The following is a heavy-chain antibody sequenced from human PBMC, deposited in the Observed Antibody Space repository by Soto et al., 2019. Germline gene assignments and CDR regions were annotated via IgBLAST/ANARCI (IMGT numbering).Heavy chain of an antibody. J-gene: IGHJ4*02. CDR2: ISYDGSDK. CDR1: GFTFSNYA. V-gene: IGHV3-30*04. CDR3: ASGTYGDRTFDY. Sequence: ESGGGVVQPGRSLRLSCAASGFTFSNYAMHWVRQTPGGGLEWVAVISYDGSDKYYADSVKGRVTLSRDNSKKTLFLQMDSLRAEDTAVYYCASGTYGDRTFDYWGQGTVVTVSS. D-gene: IGHD4-17*01.